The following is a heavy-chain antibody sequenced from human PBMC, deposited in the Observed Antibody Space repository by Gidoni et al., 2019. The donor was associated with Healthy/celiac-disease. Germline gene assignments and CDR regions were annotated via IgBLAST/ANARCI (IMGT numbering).Heavy chain of an antibody. CDR1: GFPLLSYD. J-gene: IGHJ3*02. Sequence: EVQLVVSGGGLVQPGGSLRLFCAASGFPLLSYDMHWFCQATGKGMEWVSAIGTASETYYPCSVKGRLTISRENAKNSLYLQMNSLRAEDTAVYYCARVPLTGAGSDAFDIWGQGTMVTVSS. CDR3: ARVPLTGAGSDAFDI. D-gene: IGHD2-8*02. V-gene: IGHV3-13*01. CDR2: IGTASET.